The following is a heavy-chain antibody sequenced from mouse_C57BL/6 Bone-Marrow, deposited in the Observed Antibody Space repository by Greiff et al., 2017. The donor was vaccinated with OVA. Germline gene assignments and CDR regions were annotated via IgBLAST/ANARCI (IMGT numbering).Heavy chain of an antibody. CDR3: ACEDGNWMAY. V-gene: IGHV1-4*01. J-gene: IGHJ3*01. D-gene: IGHD2-1*01. Sequence: VKLVESGAELARPGASVTMSCKASGYTFTSYTMHWVKQRPGQGLEWIGYINPSSGCTKYNQKFKDKATLTADKSSSTAYMQLSSLTSEDSAVYYSACEDGNWMAYWGQGTLVTVSA. CDR1: GYTFTSYT. CDR2: INPSSGCT.